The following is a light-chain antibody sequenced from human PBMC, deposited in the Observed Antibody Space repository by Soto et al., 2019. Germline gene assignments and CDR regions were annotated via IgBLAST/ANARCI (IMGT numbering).Light chain of an antibody. CDR1: NNDIGGYNY. Sequence: QSFLTQPASVSGSPGQSITISCTGTNNDIGGYNYVSWYQQHPGKAPKLVIYELTNRPSGVSNRFSGSKSGNTASLTISGLQAEDEADYYCSSYTSSATYVFGTGTKVTVL. CDR2: ELT. V-gene: IGLV2-14*01. CDR3: SSYTSSATYV. J-gene: IGLJ1*01.